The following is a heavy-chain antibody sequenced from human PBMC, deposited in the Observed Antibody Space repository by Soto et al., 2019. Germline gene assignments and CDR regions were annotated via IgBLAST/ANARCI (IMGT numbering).Heavy chain of an antibody. CDR2: ISYDGSNK. CDR1: GFTFSSYG. V-gene: IGHV3-30*18. CDR3: AKDPPEAFDI. Sequence: LRLSCAASGFTFSSYGMHWVRQAPGKGLEWVAVISYDGSNKYYADSVKGRFTITRDNSKNTLYLQMNSLRAEDTAVYYCAKDPPEAFDIWGQGTMVTVSS. J-gene: IGHJ3*02.